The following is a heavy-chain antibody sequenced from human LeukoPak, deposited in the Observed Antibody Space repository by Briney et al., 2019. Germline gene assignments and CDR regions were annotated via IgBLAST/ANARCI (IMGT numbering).Heavy chain of an antibody. CDR1: GFTFSSYS. V-gene: IGHV3-21*01. D-gene: IGHD6-13*01. J-gene: IGHJ4*02. CDR2: ISSSSSYI. CDR3: ARASSSSWYAYLHDY. Sequence: GGSLRLSCAASGFTFSSYSMNWVRQAPGKGLEWVSSISSSSSYIYYADSVKGRFTISRDNAKNSLYLQMNSRRAEDTAVYYCARASSSSWYAYLHDYWGQGTRATVSA.